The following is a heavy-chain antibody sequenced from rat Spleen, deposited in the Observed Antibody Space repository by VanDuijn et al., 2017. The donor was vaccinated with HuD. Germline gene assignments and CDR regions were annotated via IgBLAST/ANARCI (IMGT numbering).Heavy chain of an antibody. Sequence: QVQLKESGPDLVQPSQTLSLTCTVSGFSLTSYGVSWVRQPPGKGLEWIAAISSGRSTYYNSVLKSRLNISRDNSKSQVFLKMNSLQTEDTAIYFCTRDHSYWGSYYPGGFAYWGQGTLVTVSS. CDR3: TRDHSYWGSYYPGGFAY. D-gene: IGHD1-12*01. CDR2: ISSGRST. V-gene: IGHV2S8*01. J-gene: IGHJ3*01. CDR1: GFSLTSYG.